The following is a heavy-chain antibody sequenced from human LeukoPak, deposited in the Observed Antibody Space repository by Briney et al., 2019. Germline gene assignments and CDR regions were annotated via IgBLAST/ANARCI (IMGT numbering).Heavy chain of an antibody. J-gene: IGHJ5*02. V-gene: IGHV3-30*02. Sequence: GGSLRLSCAASGFTFSSYWMSWVRQAPGKGLEWVAFIRYDGSNKYYADSVKGRFTISRDNSKNTLYLQMNSLRAEDTAVYYCAKDRGIVVVPAARSWFDPWGQGTLVTVSS. CDR3: AKDRGIVVVPAARSWFDP. CDR2: IRYDGSNK. CDR1: GFTFSSYW. D-gene: IGHD2-2*01.